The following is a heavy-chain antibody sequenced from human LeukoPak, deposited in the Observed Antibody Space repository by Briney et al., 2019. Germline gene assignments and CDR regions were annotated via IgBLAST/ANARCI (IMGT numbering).Heavy chain of an antibody. CDR3: ARDLRVMNSKLRITDPCGY. V-gene: IGHV4-59*12. Sequence: SETLSLTCTVSGGSISSYYWSWIRQPPGKGLEWIGYIYYSGSTNYNPSLKSRVTISVDTSKNQFSLKLSSVTAADTAVYYCARDLRVMNSKLRITDPCGYWGQGTLVTVSS. J-gene: IGHJ4*02. CDR1: GGSISSYY. D-gene: IGHD2/OR15-2a*01. CDR2: IYYSGST.